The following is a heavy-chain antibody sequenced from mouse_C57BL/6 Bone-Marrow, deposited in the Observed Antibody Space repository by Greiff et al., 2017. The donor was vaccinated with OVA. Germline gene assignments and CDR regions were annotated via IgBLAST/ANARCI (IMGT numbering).Heavy chain of an antibody. V-gene: IGHV1-61*01. J-gene: IGHJ1*03. D-gene: IGHD1-3*01. CDR1: GYTFTSYW. CDR2: IYPSDSET. CDR3: ARHNLAWYFDV. Sequence: QVQLQQPGAELVRPGSSVKLSCKASGYTFTSYWMDWVKQRPGQGLEWIGNIYPSDSETHYNQKFKDKATLTADKSSSTAYMQLSSLTSEDSAVYYCARHNLAWYFDVWGTGTTVTVSS.